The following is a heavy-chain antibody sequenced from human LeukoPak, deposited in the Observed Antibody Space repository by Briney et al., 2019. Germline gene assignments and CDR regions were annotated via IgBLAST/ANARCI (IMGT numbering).Heavy chain of an antibody. CDR2: IIPIFGTA. D-gene: IGHD5-24*01. CDR3: ARSRDGYNSIDY. V-gene: IGHV1-69*13. J-gene: IGHJ4*02. Sequence: GASVRVSCEASGGTFSSYAISWVRQAPGKGLEWVGGIIPIFGTANYAQKFQGRVTITADESTSTAYMELSSLRSEDTAVYYCARSRDGYNSIDYWGQGSLVTVSS. CDR1: GGTFSSYA.